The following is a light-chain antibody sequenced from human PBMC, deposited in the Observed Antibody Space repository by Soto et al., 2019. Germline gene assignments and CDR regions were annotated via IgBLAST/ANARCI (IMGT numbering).Light chain of an antibody. V-gene: IGKV1-5*03. CDR1: QSISSW. CDR3: QQYNSYVYT. CDR2: KAS. Sequence: DIQMTQSPSTLSASVGERVTITCRASQSISSWLAWYQQKPGKAPKLLIYKASSLESGVPSRFSGSGSGTEFTLTISSLQPDDFATYYCQQYNSYVYTFGQGTKLEIK. J-gene: IGKJ2*01.